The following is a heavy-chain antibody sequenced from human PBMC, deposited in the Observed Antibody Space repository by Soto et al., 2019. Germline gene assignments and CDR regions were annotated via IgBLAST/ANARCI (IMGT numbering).Heavy chain of an antibody. J-gene: IGHJ6*03. CDR2: ISGSGGST. CDR1: GFTFSSYA. Sequence: PGGSLRLSCAASGFTFSSYAMSWVRQAPGKGLEWVSAISGSGGSTYYADSVKGRFTISRDNSKNTLYLQMNSLRAEDTAVYYCSKDRNYYYFYTDVWGKGTTVTVSS. CDR3: SKDRNYYYFYTDV. V-gene: IGHV3-23*01.